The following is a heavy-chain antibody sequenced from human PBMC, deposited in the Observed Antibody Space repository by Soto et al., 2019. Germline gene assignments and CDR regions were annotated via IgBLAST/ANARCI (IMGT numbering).Heavy chain of an antibody. D-gene: IGHD6-13*01. CDR2: INHSGST. Sequence: PSETLSLTCPVYGGSFTGFYWSWIRQPPGKVLEWIGEINHSGSTNYNPSLKSRVTISVDTSKNQFSLKLSSVTAADTAVYYCAGRQQLVGPVRHGMEVWGQGTTVTVSS. CDR1: GGSFTGFY. V-gene: IGHV4-34*01. J-gene: IGHJ6*02. CDR3: AGRQQLVGPVRHGMEV.